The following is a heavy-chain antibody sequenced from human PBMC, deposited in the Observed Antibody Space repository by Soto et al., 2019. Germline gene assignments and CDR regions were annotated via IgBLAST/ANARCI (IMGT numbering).Heavy chain of an antibody. J-gene: IGHJ4*02. CDR2: IYWDDDK. CDR3: AHRVLRTVFGLVTTTAIYFDF. V-gene: IGHV2-5*02. CDR1: GFSLTTSGVG. D-gene: IGHD3-3*01. Sequence: QITLNESGPTQVKPRLTLTLTCTFSGFSLTTSGVGVGWIRQSPGKAPEWLALIYWDDDKRYSPSLKSRLTITKDTSKNQVVLTMADLDPADTATYYCAHRVLRTVFGLVTTTAIYFDFWGQGTPVAVSS.